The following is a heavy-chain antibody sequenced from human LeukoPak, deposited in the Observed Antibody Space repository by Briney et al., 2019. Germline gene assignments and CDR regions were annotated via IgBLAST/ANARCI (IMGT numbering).Heavy chain of an antibody. D-gene: IGHD3/OR15-3a*01. Sequence: ASVKVSCKASGYTFTGYYIFWVRQAPGQGLEWMGWINPNTGGTNYAQKFQGRVTMTRDRAISTAYMELSRLRSDDTAMYYCARGNEIFGPMTIKTHFDHWGQGTLVTVSS. CDR2: INPNTGGT. J-gene: IGHJ4*02. CDR3: ARGNEIFGPMTIKTHFDH. V-gene: IGHV1-2*02. CDR1: GYTFTGYY.